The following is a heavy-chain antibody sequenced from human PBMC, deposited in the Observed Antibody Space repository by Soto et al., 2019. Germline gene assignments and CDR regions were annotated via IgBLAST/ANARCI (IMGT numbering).Heavy chain of an antibody. CDR3: ASDCRIIMVRGVPPLDYYYYGMDV. D-gene: IGHD3-10*01. CDR2: IYSGGST. J-gene: IGHJ6*02. Sequence: GGSLRLSCAASGFTVSSNYMSWVRQAPGKGLEWVSVIYSGGSTYYADSVKGRFTISRDNSKNTLYLQMNSLRAEDTAVYYFASDCRIIMVRGVPPLDYYYYGMDVWGQGTTVTVSS. CDR1: GFTVSSNY. V-gene: IGHV3-66*01.